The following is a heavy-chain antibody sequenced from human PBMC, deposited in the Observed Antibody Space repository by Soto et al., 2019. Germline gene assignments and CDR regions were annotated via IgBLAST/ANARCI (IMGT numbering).Heavy chain of an antibody. CDR1: GGSISSDNW. Sequence: SETLSLTCAVSGGSISSDNWWTWVRQPPGEGLEWIGEIHPNGRTNYKPSLKSRITISVDKSENQFSLWLTSVTAADTALYYCAARYCIHTTCYVYWGQGTLVTVSS. D-gene: IGHD2-2*01. V-gene: IGHV4-4*02. J-gene: IGHJ4*02. CDR3: AARYCIHTTCYVY. CDR2: IHPNGRT.